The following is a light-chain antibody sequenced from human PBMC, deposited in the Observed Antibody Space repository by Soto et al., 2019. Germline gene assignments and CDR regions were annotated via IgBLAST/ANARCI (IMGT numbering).Light chain of an antibody. CDR3: LQDINYPWT. CDR1: QSITNR. J-gene: IGKJ1*01. Sequence: IQMTQSPSTLSASVGDRVTITCRASQSITNRLAWYQQKPGKAPKVLIYGASNLQSGVPPRFSGSGSGTDFTLAISSLQPEDSATYYCLQDINYPWTFGQGTKVDI. CDR2: GAS. V-gene: IGKV1-6*01.